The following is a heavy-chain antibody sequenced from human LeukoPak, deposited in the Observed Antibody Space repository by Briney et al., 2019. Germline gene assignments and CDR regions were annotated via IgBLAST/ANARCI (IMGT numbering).Heavy chain of an antibody. CDR1: GYVFITYG. D-gene: IGHD3-10*01. J-gene: IGHJ4*02. V-gene: IGHV1-18*01. CDR2: INTSNGYS. CDR3: ARDQYYHGLGSYYD. Sequence: ASVKVSCKASGYVFITYGINWVRQAPGQGLEWMGWINTSNGYSDYARNFQGRITMTTDTSTDTVYMELGSLSSDDTAVYYCARDQYYHGLGSYYDWGQGTLVTVSS.